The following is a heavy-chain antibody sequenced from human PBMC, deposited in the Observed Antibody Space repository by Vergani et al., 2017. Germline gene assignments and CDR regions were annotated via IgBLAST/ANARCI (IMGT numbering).Heavy chain of an antibody. D-gene: IGHD3-16*01. J-gene: IGHJ3*02. CDR3: ARLTQRLRLVELAGTVGDAFDI. CDR1: GYSFTSYW. Sequence: EVQLVQSGAEVKKPGESLKISCKGSGYSFTSYWIGWVRQMPGKGLEWMGIIYPGDSDTRYSPSFQGQVTISADKSISTAYLQWSCLKASDTAMYYCARLTQRLRLVELAGTVGDAFDIWGQGTTVTASS. CDR2: IYPGDSDT. V-gene: IGHV5-51*01.